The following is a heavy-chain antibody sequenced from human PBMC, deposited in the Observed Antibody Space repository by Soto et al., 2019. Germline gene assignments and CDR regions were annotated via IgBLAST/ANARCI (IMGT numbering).Heavy chain of an antibody. D-gene: IGHD2-15*01. CDR3: ARRYGGNFDY. Sequence: QVQLQESGPGLVKPSQTLSLTCTVSGGSISSGGYYWSWIRQHPGKGLEWIGYIYYSGSTYYNPSPKCRFTISVDTSKNQFSLKLSSVTAADTAVYYCARRYGGNFDYWGQGTLVTLSS. CDR1: GGSISSGGYY. CDR2: IYYSGST. J-gene: IGHJ4*02. V-gene: IGHV4-31*03.